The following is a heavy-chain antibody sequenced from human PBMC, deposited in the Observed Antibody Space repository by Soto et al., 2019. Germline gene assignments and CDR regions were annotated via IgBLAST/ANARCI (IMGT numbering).Heavy chain of an antibody. CDR3: ARDPWFGSGINWFDP. CDR1: GGTFSSYT. D-gene: IGHD3-10*01. Sequence: QVQLVQSGAEVKKPGSSVKVSCKASGGTFSSYTISWVRQAPGQGLEWMGRIIPILGIANYAQKFQGRVTITADKSTSTAYMELSSLRSEDTAVYYCARDPWFGSGINWFDPWVQGTLVTVSS. J-gene: IGHJ5*02. V-gene: IGHV1-69*08. CDR2: IIPILGIA.